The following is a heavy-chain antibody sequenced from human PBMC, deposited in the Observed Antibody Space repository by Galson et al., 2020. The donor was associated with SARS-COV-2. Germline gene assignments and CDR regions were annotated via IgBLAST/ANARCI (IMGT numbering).Heavy chain of an antibody. CDR3: AGGRVREYSSSWRQLEY. D-gene: IGHD6-13*01. J-gene: IGHJ4*02. V-gene: IGHV4-34*01. CDR1: GASFSAYY. CDR2: INHSGST. Sequence: SEPLSLTCAVYGASFSAYYWTWIRQPPGKGLEWIGEINHSGSTHYNPALKSRVTISVDTTKNQSSLKLSSVTAADTAVYYCAGGRVREYSSSWRQLEYWGQGNRVTVSS.